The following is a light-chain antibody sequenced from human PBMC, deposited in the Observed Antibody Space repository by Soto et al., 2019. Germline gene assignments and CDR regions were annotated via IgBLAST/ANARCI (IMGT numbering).Light chain of an antibody. J-gene: IGLJ3*02. CDR1: NIGSKS. V-gene: IGLV3-21*04. CDR2: YES. CDR3: QVWDSSSDHRV. Sequence: SYELTQPPSVSVAPGETASITCERNNIGSKSVHWYQQRPGQAPVMVMYYESDRPSGIPERFSGSKSGNTATLTISRVEAGDEADYYCQVWDSSSDHRVFGGGTKVTVL.